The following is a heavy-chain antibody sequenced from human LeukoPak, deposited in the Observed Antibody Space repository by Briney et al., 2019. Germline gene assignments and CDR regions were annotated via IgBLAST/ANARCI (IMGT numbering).Heavy chain of an antibody. CDR2: IYYSGST. D-gene: IGHD2-15*01. CDR3: ARHVRMYSWFDP. V-gene: IGHV4-59*08. CDR1: GGSTTSYY. J-gene: IGHJ5*02. Sequence: TLSLTCTVSGGSTTSYYWSSIRQPPEKGLGWIRYIYYSGSTNYHTCLKSRVTMSVDTSKSQFSLNLNSVTAADTAVYYCARHVRMYSWFDPWGQGTLVTVSS.